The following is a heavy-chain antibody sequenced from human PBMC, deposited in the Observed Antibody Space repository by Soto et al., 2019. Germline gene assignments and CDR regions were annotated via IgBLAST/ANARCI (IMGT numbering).Heavy chain of an antibody. CDR2: LSRSGGAT. Sequence: GGSLRLSCAASGFNTRLYSMSWVRETPGKGLEWVAALSRSGGATYYADSVRGRFTISRDASKDTLFLQMSNLRAEDTALYYCSKGEMSTIRNSFDPWGQGTLVTVSS. CDR3: SKGEMSTIRNSFDP. CDR1: GFNTRLYS. J-gene: IGHJ5*02. D-gene: IGHD1-7*01. V-gene: IGHV3-23*01.